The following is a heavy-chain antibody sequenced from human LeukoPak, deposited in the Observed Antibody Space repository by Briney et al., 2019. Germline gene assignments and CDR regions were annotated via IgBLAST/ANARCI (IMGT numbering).Heavy chain of an antibody. D-gene: IGHD4-17*01. V-gene: IGHV1-8*01. J-gene: IGHJ3*02. CDR3: ARNDYGGHDAFDI. CDR2: MNPNSGNT. Sequence: ASVKVSCKASGYTFASYDINWVRQATGQGLEWMGWMNPNSGNTGFAQKFQGRVTMTRTTSISTAYMELSSLRSEDTAVYYCARNDYGGHDAFDIWGQGTMVTVSS. CDR1: GYTFASYD.